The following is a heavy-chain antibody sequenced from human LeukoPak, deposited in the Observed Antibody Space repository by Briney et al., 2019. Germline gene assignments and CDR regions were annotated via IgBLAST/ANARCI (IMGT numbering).Heavy chain of an antibody. D-gene: IGHD1-1*01. J-gene: IGHJ3*02. V-gene: IGHV4-34*01. Sequence: PSETLSLTRAVYGGSFSGYYWSGIRQPPGKGLEGIGEINHSGSTNYNPSLKSRVTISVDTSKNQFSLKPSSVTAADTAVYYCARTTRGAPKPGTNPFQRIRVNDAFDIWGQGTMVTVSS. CDR2: INHSGST. CDR3: ARTTRGAPKPGTNPFQRIRVNDAFDI. CDR1: GGSFSGYY.